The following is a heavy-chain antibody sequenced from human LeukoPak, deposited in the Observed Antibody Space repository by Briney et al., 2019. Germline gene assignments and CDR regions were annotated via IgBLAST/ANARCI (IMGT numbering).Heavy chain of an antibody. CDR1: GFTFSSYG. CDR3: AKDLSGIQDYYYGMDV. CDR2: ISFDGSNK. V-gene: IGHV3-30*18. Sequence: GGSLRLSCAASGFTFSSYGMHWVRQAPGKGREWVAVISFDGSNKYYADSVKGRFTISRDNSKNTLYLQMNSLRAEDTAVYYCAKDLSGIQDYYYGMDVWGKGTTVTVSS. D-gene: IGHD6-13*01. J-gene: IGHJ6*04.